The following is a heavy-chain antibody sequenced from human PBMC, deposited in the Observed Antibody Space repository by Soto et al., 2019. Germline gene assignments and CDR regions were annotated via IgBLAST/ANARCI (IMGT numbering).Heavy chain of an antibody. CDR1: GGSISSGGYS. V-gene: IGHV4-30-2*01. J-gene: IGHJ6*02. CDR3: ARDRVPFYDFWSGYYYGMDV. Sequence: QLQLQESGSGLVKPSQTLSLTCAVSGGSISSGGYSWSWIRQPPGKGLEWIGYIYHSGSTNYNPSLKSRVTISVDKSKNQFSLKLSSVTAADTAVYYCARDRVPFYDFWSGYYYGMDVWGQGTTVTVSS. CDR2: IYHSGST. D-gene: IGHD3-3*01.